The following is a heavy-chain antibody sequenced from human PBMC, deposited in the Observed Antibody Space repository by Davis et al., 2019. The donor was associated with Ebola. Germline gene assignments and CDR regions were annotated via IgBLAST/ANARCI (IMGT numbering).Heavy chain of an antibody. CDR1: GYTFTSYD. V-gene: IGHV1-8*01. CDR2: MNPNSGNT. J-gene: IGHJ6*02. D-gene: IGHD6-13*01. CDR3: AREAGSSWYVLGYYYYYGMDV. Sequence: ASVKVSCKASGYTFTSYDINWVRQATGQGLEWMGWMNPNSGNTGYAQKFQGRVTMTRNTSIRTAYMELSSLRSEDTAVYYCAREAGSSWYVLGYYYYYGMDVWGQGTTVTVSS.